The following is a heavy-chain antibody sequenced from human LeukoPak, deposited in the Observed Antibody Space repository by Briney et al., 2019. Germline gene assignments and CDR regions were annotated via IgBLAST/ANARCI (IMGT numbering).Heavy chain of an antibody. J-gene: IGHJ4*02. CDR1: RFIFSTYW. D-gene: IGHD4/OR15-4a*01. CDR2: INSDGSST. CDR3: ARDVDYANPRHDY. V-gene: IGHV3-74*01. Sequence: GGSLRLSCAASRFIFSTYWMHWVRQAPGKGLVWVSRINSDGSSTSYADSVKGRFTISRDNTKYTLYLQMNSLRVEDTAVYYCARDVDYANPRHDYWGQGTLVTVSS.